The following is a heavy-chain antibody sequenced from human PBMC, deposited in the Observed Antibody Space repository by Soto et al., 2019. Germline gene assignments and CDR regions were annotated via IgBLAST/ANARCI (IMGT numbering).Heavy chain of an antibody. CDR1: GYTFTGYY. CDR3: ARERGRSCSGGSCTREGLYYYYYYGMDV. V-gene: IGHV1-2*02. D-gene: IGHD2-15*01. J-gene: IGHJ6*02. CDR2: INPNSGGT. Sequence: ASVKVSCKASGYTFTGYYMHWVRQAPGQGLEWMGWINPNSGGTNYAQKFQGRVTMTRDTSISTAYMELSRLRSDDTAVYYCARERGRSCSGGSCTREGLYYYYYYGMDVCGQGTTVTVSS.